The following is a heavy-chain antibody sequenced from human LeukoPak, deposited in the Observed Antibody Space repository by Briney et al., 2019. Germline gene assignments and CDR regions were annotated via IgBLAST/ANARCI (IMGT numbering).Heavy chain of an antibody. J-gene: IGHJ6*02. D-gene: IGHD6-6*01. CDR2: ITSTSTYI. CDR1: GFTFSSYN. V-gene: IGHV3-21*01. Sequence: GGSLRLSCAASGFTFSSYNMNWVRQAPGKGLEWVSTITSTSTYIAYADSVKGRFTISRDNADNSLYLQMNSLRDDDTAVYYCAKERPHGMDVWGQGTAVTVSS. CDR3: AKERPHGMDV.